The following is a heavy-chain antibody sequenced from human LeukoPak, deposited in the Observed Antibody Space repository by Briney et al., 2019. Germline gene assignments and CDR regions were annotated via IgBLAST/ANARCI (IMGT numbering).Heavy chain of an antibody. J-gene: IGHJ4*02. CDR3: ARDRIAMAVAGTPLDY. CDR1: GFTFSSYW. D-gene: IGHD6-19*01. CDR2: IKQDGSEK. Sequence: PGGSLRLSCAASGFTFSSYWMSWVRQAPGKGLEWVANIKQDGSEKYYVDSVKGRFTISRDNAKNSLYLQMNSLRAEGTAVYYCARDRIAMAVAGTPLDYWGQGTLVTVSS. V-gene: IGHV3-7*01.